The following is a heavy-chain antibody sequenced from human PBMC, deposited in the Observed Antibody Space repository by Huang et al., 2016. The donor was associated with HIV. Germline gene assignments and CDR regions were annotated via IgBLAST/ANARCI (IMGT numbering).Heavy chain of an antibody. CDR2: IKQDETEK. V-gene: IGHV3-7*01. CDR1: TFTFGAYW. CDR3: ATKTAGMDI. Sequence: VESGGRSVQPGGSIRLSCVGSTFTFGAYWMSGCRKPPGKGLEWVANIKQDETEKYYVDSVKGRFNISRDNAKKVLFLEMDALRVEDTAIYFCATKTAGMDIWGQGTTVIVSS. J-gene: IGHJ6*02.